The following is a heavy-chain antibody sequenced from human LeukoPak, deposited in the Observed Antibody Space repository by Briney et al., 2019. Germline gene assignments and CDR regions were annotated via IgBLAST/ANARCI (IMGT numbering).Heavy chain of an antibody. Sequence: RPSETLSLTGTVSGGSISSYYWSWIRQPPGKGLEWIGYIYYSGSTNYNPSLKSRVTISVDTSKNQFSLKLSSVTAADTAVYYCARGESAYYDILTGYYAPYYFDYWGQGTLVTVSS. CDR3: ARGESAYYDILTGYYAPYYFDY. CDR1: GGSISSYY. J-gene: IGHJ4*02. D-gene: IGHD3-9*01. V-gene: IGHV4-59*01. CDR2: IYYSGST.